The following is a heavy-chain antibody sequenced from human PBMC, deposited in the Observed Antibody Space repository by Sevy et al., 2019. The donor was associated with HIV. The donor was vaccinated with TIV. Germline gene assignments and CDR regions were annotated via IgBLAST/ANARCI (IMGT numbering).Heavy chain of an antibody. CDR3: ARMGPPGNYDFWSGYYSWASRYYYYMDV. CDR1: GFTFSDYY. CDR2: ISSSGSTI. D-gene: IGHD3-3*01. Sequence: GGSLRLSCAASGFTFSDYYMSWIRQAPGKGLEWVSYISSSGSTIYYADSVKGRFTISRDNAKNSLYLQMNSLRAEDTAVYYCARMGPPGNYDFWSGYYSWASRYYYYMDVWGKGTTVTVSS. J-gene: IGHJ6*03. V-gene: IGHV3-11*01.